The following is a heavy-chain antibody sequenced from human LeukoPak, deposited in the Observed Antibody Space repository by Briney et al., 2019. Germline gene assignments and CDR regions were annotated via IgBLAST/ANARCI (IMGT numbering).Heavy chain of an antibody. Sequence: GGSLRLSCAASGFTFSNAWMSWVRQAPGKGLEWVGRIKSQTDGGTTDYAAPVKGRFTISRDDSKNTLYLQMNSLKTEDTAVYYCTTTYYYDSSGYTYYFDYWGQGTLVTVSS. D-gene: IGHD3-22*01. J-gene: IGHJ4*02. CDR2: IKSQTDGGTT. CDR1: GFTFSNAW. CDR3: TTTYYYDSSGYTYYFDY. V-gene: IGHV3-15*01.